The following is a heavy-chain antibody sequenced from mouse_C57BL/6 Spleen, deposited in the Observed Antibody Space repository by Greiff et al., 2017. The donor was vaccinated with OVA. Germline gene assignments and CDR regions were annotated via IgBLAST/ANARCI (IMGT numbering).Heavy chain of an antibody. CDR3: ARNPYYYGSSYGAMDY. V-gene: IGHV2-2*01. CDR2: IWSGGST. D-gene: IGHD1-1*01. J-gene: IGHJ4*01. CDR1: GFSFTSYG. Sequence: VQLQQSGPGLVQPSQSLSITCTVSGFSFTSYGVHWVRQSPGKGLEWLGVIWSGGSTDYNASFISRLSISKDKSKSPVFFKMNSLQADDTAIYYCARNPYYYGSSYGAMDYWGQGTSVTVSS.